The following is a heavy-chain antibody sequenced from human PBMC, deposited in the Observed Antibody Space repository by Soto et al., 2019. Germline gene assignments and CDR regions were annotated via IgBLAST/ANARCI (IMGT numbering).Heavy chain of an antibody. CDR2: ISAYSGNT. Sequence: QVQLVQSGGEVKKPGAAVKVSCKASGYTFTTFGIGWVRQAPGQGLEWMGWISAYSGNTEYPQKLQGRVTMTIDTSTSTTYMELRSLRSHDTAVYYCARVYCSGGSCYLDYWGQGALVTVSS. CDR1: GYTFTTFG. D-gene: IGHD2-15*01. V-gene: IGHV1-18*01. J-gene: IGHJ4*02. CDR3: ARVYCSGGSCYLDY.